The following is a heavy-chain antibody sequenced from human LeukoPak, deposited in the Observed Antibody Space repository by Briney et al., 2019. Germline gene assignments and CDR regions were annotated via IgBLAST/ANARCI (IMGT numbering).Heavy chain of an antibody. CDR3: ARDSYYDSGTQGWFDP. Sequence: ASVKVSCKASGYTFTSYGIGWVRQAPGQGLEWMGWISAYNGNTNYAQKLQGRVTMTTDTSTSTAYMELRSLRSDDTAVYYCARDSYYDSGTQGWFDPWGQGTLVTVSS. CDR2: ISAYNGNT. D-gene: IGHD3-22*01. V-gene: IGHV1-18*01. J-gene: IGHJ5*02. CDR1: GYTFTSYG.